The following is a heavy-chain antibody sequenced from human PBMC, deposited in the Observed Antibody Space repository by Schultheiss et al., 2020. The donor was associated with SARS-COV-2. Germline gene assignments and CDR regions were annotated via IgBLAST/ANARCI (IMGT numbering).Heavy chain of an antibody. J-gene: IGHJ3*02. V-gene: IGHV2-26*01. Sequence: SGPTLVKPTQTLTLTCTFSGFSLSTSGMCVSWIRQPPGKALEWLAHIFSNDEKSYSTSLKSRLTISKDTSKSQVVLTMTNMDPVDTATYYCARSPGGDVDAFDIWGQGTMVTVSS. CDR2: IFSNDEK. D-gene: IGHD3-10*01. CDR3: ARSPGGDVDAFDI. CDR1: GFSLSTSGMC.